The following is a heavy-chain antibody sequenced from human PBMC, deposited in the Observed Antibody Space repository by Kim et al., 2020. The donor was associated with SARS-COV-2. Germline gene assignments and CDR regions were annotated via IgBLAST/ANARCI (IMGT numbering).Heavy chain of an antibody. CDR1: GFSFGDYA. Sequence: GGSLRLSCAASGFSFGDYAMSWVRQAPGKGLEWVCGINWDGVSSGYAESVKGRFTISRDNGKNTLYLQMSSLRADDTALYYCTTSPTGTYYYGLDVWGQG. D-gene: IGHD1-1*01. CDR2: INWDGVSS. J-gene: IGHJ6*02. V-gene: IGHV3-20*04. CDR3: TTSPTGTYYYGLDV.